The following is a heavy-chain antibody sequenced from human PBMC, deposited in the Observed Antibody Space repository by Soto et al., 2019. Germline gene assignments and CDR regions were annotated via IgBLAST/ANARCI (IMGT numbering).Heavy chain of an antibody. Sequence: QVQLVESGGGVVQPGRSLRLSCAASGFTFTNYGMHWVRQAPGKGLEWVAVIWYDGSNRFYADSVKGRFTISKDNSQNMLYLQTHSLRPEDTAVYYCTRDPYGGSRYYFDSWGQGTLVTVSS. CDR2: IWYDGSNR. V-gene: IGHV3-33*01. CDR3: TRDPYGGSRYYFDS. J-gene: IGHJ4*02. D-gene: IGHD1-26*01. CDR1: GFTFTNYG.